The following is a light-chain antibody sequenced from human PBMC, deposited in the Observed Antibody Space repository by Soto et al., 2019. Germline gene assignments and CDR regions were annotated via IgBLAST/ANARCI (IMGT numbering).Light chain of an antibody. Sequence: EIVMTQSPATLSVSPGERDTLSCRASQSVSIKLAWYQQKPGQAPRLLIYDTSTRATGIPARFSGSGSGTEFILTISSLQSEDFAVYYCQQYNNWPPITFGQGTRLEIK. CDR1: QSVSIK. CDR3: QQYNNWPPIT. J-gene: IGKJ5*01. CDR2: DTS. V-gene: IGKV3-15*01.